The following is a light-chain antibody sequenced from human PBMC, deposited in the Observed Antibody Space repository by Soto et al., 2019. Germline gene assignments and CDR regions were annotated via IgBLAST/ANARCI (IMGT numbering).Light chain of an antibody. CDR2: EVV. CDR3: KSYAGSNTYG. CDR1: KNDIGVYDF. J-gene: IGLJ1*01. V-gene: IGLV2-8*01. Sequence: QSALTQPPCASGSPGQSVTISCTGTKNDIGVYDFVSWYQHHPGKAPRLIIYEVVQRPSGVPDRFSGSKSGNTASLTVSGLQAADEADYFCKSYAGSNTYGFGRGTKV.